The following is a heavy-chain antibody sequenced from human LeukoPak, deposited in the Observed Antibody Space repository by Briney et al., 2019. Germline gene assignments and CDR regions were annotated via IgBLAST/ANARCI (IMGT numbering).Heavy chain of an antibody. J-gene: IGHJ3*02. V-gene: IGHV3-53*01. CDR1: GFTVSSNY. CDR2: IYSGGST. D-gene: IGHD3-22*01. CDR3: ANDSSGYYYDAFDI. Sequence: GGSLRLSCAASGFTVSSNYMSWVRQAPGKGLEWVSVIYSGGSTYYADSVKGRFTISRDNSKNTLYLQMNSLRAEDTAVYYCANDSSGYYYDAFDIWGQGTMVTVSS.